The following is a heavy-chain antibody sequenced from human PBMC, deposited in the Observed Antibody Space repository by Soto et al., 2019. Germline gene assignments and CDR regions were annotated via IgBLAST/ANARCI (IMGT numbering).Heavy chain of an antibody. V-gene: IGHV1-18*04. CDR1: GYTFTSYG. Sequence: ASVKVSCKASGYTFTSYGISWVRQAPGQGLEWMGWISAYNGNTNYAQKLQGRVTMTTDTSTSTAYMELRSLRSDDTAVYYCARGGAAAARAYYYYYGMDVLGQGTTVTVSS. J-gene: IGHJ6*02. CDR2: ISAYNGNT. D-gene: IGHD6-13*01. CDR3: ARGGAAAARAYYYYYGMDV.